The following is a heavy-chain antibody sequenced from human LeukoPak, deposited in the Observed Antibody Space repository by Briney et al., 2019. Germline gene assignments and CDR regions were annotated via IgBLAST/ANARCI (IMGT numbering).Heavy chain of an antibody. CDR2: ISWNSGSI. J-gene: IGHJ6*03. Sequence: GGSLRLSCAASGFTFSSYDMTWVRQAPGKGLEWVSGISWNSGSIGYADSVKGRFTISRDNAKNSLYLQMNSLRAEDMALYYCAKGSKYYYMDVWGKGTTVTVSS. CDR1: GFTFSSYD. V-gene: IGHV3-9*03. CDR3: AKGSKYYYMDV.